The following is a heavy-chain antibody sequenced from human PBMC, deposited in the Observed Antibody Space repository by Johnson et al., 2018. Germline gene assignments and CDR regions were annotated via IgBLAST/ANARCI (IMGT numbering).Heavy chain of an antibody. Sequence: VQLVQSGAEVKKSGESLKISCNGFGYSFPSYWVGWVRQKPGKGLEWMGMIYPGDSDSRYSPSFQGQVTISADKSTSTVYLHWNSLKASDTATYYCARRELFTNSPYYFDYWGQGTLVTVSS. CDR1: GYSFPSYW. D-gene: IGHD3-16*01. CDR2: IYPGDSDS. V-gene: IGHV5-51*01. J-gene: IGHJ4*02. CDR3: ARRELFTNSPYYFDY.